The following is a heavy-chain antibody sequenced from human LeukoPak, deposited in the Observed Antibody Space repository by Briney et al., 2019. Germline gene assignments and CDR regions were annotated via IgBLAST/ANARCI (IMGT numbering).Heavy chain of an antibody. J-gene: IGHJ4*02. CDR2: INHSGST. CDR3: ARGRGRGYYGSGSYYYDY. CDR1: GGSFSGYY. D-gene: IGHD3-10*01. V-gene: IGHV4-34*01. Sequence: SETLSLTCAVSGGSFSGYYWSWIRQPPGKGLEWIGEINHSGSTNYNPSLKSRVTISVDTSKNQFSLKLSSVTAADTAVYYCARGRGRGYYGSGSYYYDYWGQGTLVTVSS.